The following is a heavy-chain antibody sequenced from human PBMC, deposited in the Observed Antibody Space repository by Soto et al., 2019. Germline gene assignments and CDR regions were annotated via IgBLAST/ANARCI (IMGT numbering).Heavy chain of an antibody. J-gene: IGHJ3*02. D-gene: IGHD6-19*01. CDR3: ARDRVAGVSGAFYI. V-gene: IGHV3-66*01. CDR2: IYSDGTT. CDR1: GFTISSNY. Sequence: GGSLRLSCAASGFTISSNYLSWVRQAPGKGLEWVSVIYSDGTTYYADSVKGRFTISRDNFKNTLYLQMNTLRAEDTAVYYCARDRVAGVSGAFYIWGQGTMVTVSS.